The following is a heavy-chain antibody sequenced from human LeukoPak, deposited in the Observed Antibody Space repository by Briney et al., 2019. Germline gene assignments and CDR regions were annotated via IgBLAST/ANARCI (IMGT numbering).Heavy chain of an antibody. CDR2: IRYDGSNK. CDR3: ARQYYDSSGYRKYNWFDP. J-gene: IGHJ5*02. Sequence: PGGSLRLSCAASGFTFSSYGMHWVRQAPGKGLEWVASIRYDGSNKYYADSVKGRFTISRDNSKNTLYLQMNSLRAEDTAVYYCARQYYDSSGYRKYNWFDPWGQGTLVTVSS. CDR1: GFTFSSYG. V-gene: IGHV3-30*02. D-gene: IGHD3-22*01.